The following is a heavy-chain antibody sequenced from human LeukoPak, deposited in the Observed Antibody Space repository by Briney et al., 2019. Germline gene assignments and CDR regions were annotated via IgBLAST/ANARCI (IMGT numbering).Heavy chain of an antibody. D-gene: IGHD6-13*01. CDR1: VYIFSIYH. J-gene: IGHJ4*02. CDR3: ARDLFSSWYVY. V-gene: IGHV1-46*01. Sequence: GASVKVSFKSSVYIFSIYHMSWVLQAPGQGLEWMGIINPKSGSASYAQEFQGRVTMTRDTSTSIVYMELSSLRSEDTAVYYCARDLFSSWYVYWGQGTLVTVSS. CDR2: INPKSGSA.